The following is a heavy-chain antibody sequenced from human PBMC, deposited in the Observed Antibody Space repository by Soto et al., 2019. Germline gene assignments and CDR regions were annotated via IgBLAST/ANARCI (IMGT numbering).Heavy chain of an antibody. Sequence: QVQLVESGGGVVQPGRSLRLSCAASGFTFSSYAMHWVRQAPGKGLEWVAVISYDGSNKYYADSVKGRFTISRDNSKNTLYLQMNSLRAEDTAVYYCARESRYYDILTGYYTNYYGMDVW. CDR2: ISYDGSNK. D-gene: IGHD3-9*01. V-gene: IGHV3-30-3*01. J-gene: IGHJ6*01. CDR3: ARESRYYDILTGYYTNYYGMDV. CDR1: GFTFSSYA.